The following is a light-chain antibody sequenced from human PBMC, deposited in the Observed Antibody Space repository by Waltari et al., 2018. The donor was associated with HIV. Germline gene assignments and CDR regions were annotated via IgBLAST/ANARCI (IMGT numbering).Light chain of an antibody. V-gene: IGLV3-21*02. CDR3: QVWDHNSDRCV. CDR2: DDS. Sequence: SYGLAQPPSVSVAPGQAASITCRWNNWGTKNIHFCQQRPGQAPVLVVSDDSERPSDIPERFSGSNSANTATLSISRVEAGDEAEYYCQVWDHNSDRCVFGGGTKLSV. J-gene: IGLJ3*02. CDR1: NWGTKN.